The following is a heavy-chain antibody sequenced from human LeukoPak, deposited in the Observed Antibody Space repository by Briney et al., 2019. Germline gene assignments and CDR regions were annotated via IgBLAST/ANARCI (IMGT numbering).Heavy chain of an antibody. CDR3: AREYSCDSRSCLFPSNWFDP. V-gene: IGHV3-73*01. CDR1: GFTFSGSA. J-gene: IGHJ5*02. Sequence: GGSLRLSCAASGFTFSGSAMHWVRQASGKGLEWVGRIRSKANSYATAYAASVKGRFTISRDDSKNTAYLQMNSLRAEDTAVYYCAREYSCDSRSCLFPSNWFDPWGQGTLVTVSS. CDR2: IRSKANSYAT. D-gene: IGHD2-2*01.